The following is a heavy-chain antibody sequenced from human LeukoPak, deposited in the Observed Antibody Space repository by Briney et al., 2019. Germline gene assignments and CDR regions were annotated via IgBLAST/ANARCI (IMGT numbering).Heavy chain of an antibody. V-gene: IGHV3-23*01. CDR3: AKADGGYRNQLGY. CDR2: ISGSGGST. D-gene: IGHD5-18*01. CDR1: GFSFGDFF. Sequence: GESLRLSCAASGFSFGDFFMSWARQAPGKGLEWVSAISGSGGSTYYADSVKGRFTISRDNSKNTLYLQMNSLRAEDTAVYYCAKADGGYRNQLGYWGQGTLVTVSS. J-gene: IGHJ4*02.